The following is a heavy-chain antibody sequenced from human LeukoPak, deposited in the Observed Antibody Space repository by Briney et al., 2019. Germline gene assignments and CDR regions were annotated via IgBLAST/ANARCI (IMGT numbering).Heavy chain of an antibody. J-gene: IGHJ4*02. Sequence: GGSLRLSCAASGFTFKNFGMHWVRQAPGKGLEWVAFIRYDGSNKYYADSVKGRFTISRDNSKNVLDLQLNSLRPEDTAFYHCAKVLTYYPGSGSYYPDFWGQGTLVTVSS. V-gene: IGHV3-30*02. CDR2: IRYDGSNK. CDR1: GFTFKNFG. D-gene: IGHD3-10*01. CDR3: AKVLTYYPGSGSYYPDF.